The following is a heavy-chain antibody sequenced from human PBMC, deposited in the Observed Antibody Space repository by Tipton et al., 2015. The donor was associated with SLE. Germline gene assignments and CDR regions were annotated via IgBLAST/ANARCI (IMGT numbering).Heavy chain of an antibody. CDR2: IYYSGST. D-gene: IGHD4-23*01. J-gene: IGHJ3*02. Sequence: TLSLTCTVSGGSISSHYWSWFRQPPGKGLEWIGYIYYSGSTNYNPSLTSRVTISVDTSKNQFSLQLSSVTAADTAVYYCARDYGGNIDAFDIWGQGTMVTVSS. CDR3: ARDYGGNIDAFDI. CDR1: GGSISSHY. V-gene: IGHV4-59*11.